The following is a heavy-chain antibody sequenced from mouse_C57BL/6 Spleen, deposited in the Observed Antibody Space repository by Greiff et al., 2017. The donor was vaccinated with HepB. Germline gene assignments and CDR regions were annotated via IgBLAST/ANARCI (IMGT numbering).Heavy chain of an antibody. J-gene: IGHJ2*01. Sequence: QVQLQQSGPELVKPGASVKISCKASGYAFSSSWMNWVKQRPGKGLEWIGRIYPGDGDTNYNGKFKGKATLTADKSSSTAYMQLSSLTSEDSAVYFCARRLDSNYYFDYWGQGTTLTVSS. CDR1: GYAFSSSW. V-gene: IGHV1-82*01. CDR3: ARRLDSNYYFDY. D-gene: IGHD2-5*01. CDR2: IYPGDGDT.